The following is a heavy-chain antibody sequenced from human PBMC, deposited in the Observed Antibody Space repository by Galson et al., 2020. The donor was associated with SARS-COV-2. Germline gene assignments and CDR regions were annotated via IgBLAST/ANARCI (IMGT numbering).Heavy chain of an antibody. D-gene: IGHD5-12*01. V-gene: IGHV4-59*01. Sequence: SETLSLTCTVSGGSISSYYWSWIRQPPGKGLEWIGYIYYSGSTNYNPSLKSRVTISVDTSKNQFSLKLSSVTAADTAVYYCAGVNSGYVVWWCDPGGQGTLVTVSS. CDR2: IYYSGST. J-gene: IGHJ5*02. CDR3: AGVNSGYVVWWCDP. CDR1: GGSISSYY.